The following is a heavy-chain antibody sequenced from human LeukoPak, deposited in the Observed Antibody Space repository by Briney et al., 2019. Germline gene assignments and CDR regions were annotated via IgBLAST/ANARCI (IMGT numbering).Heavy chain of an antibody. CDR3: ARLPSQAAGGFDY. Sequence: SETLSLTCTVSGGSISSYYWSWIRQPPGKGLEWIGYIYYSGSTNYNPSLKSRVTISVDTSKNQFSLKLSSVTAADTAVYYCARLPSQAAGGFDYWGQGTLVTVSS. CDR2: IYYSGST. J-gene: IGHJ4*02. CDR1: GGSISSYY. V-gene: IGHV4-59*08. D-gene: IGHD6-13*01.